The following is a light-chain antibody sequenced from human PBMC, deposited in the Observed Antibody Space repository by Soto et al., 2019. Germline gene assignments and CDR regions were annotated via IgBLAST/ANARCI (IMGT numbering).Light chain of an antibody. V-gene: IGLV2-23*01. J-gene: IGLJ1*01. CDR2: EGS. CDR1: SSDVGSYNL. Sequence: QSALTQPASVSGSPGQSITISCTGTSSDVGSYNLVSWYQQHPGKAPKLMIYEGSKRPSGVSNRFSGSKSGNTASLTISGLQAEDEADYYCCSYAGSSTPYVFGTGNKVTV. CDR3: CSYAGSSTPYV.